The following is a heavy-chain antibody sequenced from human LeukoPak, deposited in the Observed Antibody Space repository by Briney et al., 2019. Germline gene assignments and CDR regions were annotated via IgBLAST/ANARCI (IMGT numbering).Heavy chain of an antibody. J-gene: IGHJ6*02. Sequence: GGSLRLSCATSGLTFDDYGMSWVGQVSGKGLEWVSSINWNAGSTTYADSVKGRFTISRDNSKNTLYLQMNSLRAEDTAVYYCAKRGGTVANYYYYYGMDVWGQGTTVTVSS. CDR3: AKRGGTVANYYYYYGMDV. CDR1: GLTFDDYG. V-gene: IGHV3-20*04. CDR2: INWNAGST. D-gene: IGHD4-23*01.